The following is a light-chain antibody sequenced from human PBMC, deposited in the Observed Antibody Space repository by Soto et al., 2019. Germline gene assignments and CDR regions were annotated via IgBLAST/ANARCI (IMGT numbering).Light chain of an antibody. CDR1: NIGDKS. CDR2: DDS. Sequence: SYELTQPPSVSLAPGQTARITCGGNNIGDKSVHWYQQKPGQAPVMVVHDDSDRPSGIPERISGSNSGNTATLTISRVEAGDEADYYCQVWDSSSDRWVFGGGTKLTVL. V-gene: IGLV3-21*02. CDR3: QVWDSSSDRWV. J-gene: IGLJ3*02.